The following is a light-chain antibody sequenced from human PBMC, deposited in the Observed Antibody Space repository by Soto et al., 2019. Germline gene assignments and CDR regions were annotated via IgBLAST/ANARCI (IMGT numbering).Light chain of an antibody. CDR2: EVS. CDR1: SSDVGGYNY. V-gene: IGLV2-8*01. Sequence: QSALTQPPSASGSPGQSVTISCTGTSSDVGGYNYVSWYQQHPGKAPKLMIYEVSKRPSGVPDRFSGSKSGNTASPTVSGLQAEDEADYYCSSYAGSNPNVVFGGGTKLTV. J-gene: IGLJ2*01. CDR3: SSYAGSNPNVV.